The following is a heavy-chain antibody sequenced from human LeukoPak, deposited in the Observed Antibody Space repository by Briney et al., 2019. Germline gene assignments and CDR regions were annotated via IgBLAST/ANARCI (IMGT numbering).Heavy chain of an antibody. J-gene: IGHJ3*02. CDR3: ARVHPYCGGDCYAFDI. V-gene: IGHV4-4*03. CDR2: IYHSGST. D-gene: IGHD2-21*02. Sequence: PETLPLTCAVSGGSISSSNWWSWVRQPPGKGLEWIGEIYHSGSTNYNPSLKSRVTISVDKSKNQFSLKLSSVTAADTAVYYCARVHPYCGGDCYAFDIWGQGTMVTVSS. CDR1: GGSISSSNW.